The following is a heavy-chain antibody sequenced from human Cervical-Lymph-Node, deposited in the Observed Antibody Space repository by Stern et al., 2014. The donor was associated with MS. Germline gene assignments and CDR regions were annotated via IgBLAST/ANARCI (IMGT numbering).Heavy chain of an antibody. J-gene: IGHJ4*02. D-gene: IGHD2/OR15-2a*01. CDR1: GYRFTSYC. Sequence: VQLEESGAEVKKPGESLKISCQGSGYRFTSYCVGWVRQMPGKGLEWMGTIYPSESDVRYSTSFQGQVTISVDKSNSTAYLQWSSLKASDTGMYFCVRLPFENNWGQGTPVTVSS. CDR3: VRLPFENN. V-gene: IGHV5-51*01. CDR2: IYPSESDV.